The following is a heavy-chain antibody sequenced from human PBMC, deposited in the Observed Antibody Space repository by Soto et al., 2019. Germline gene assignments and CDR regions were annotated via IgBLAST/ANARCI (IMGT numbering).Heavy chain of an antibody. V-gene: IGHV1-18*01. CDR3: ARGSYCSGGSCYEKYYYYGMDV. D-gene: IGHD2-15*01. J-gene: IGHJ6*02. Sequence: QVQLVQSGAEVKKPGASVKVSCKASGYTFTSYGISWVRQAPGQGLEWMGWISAYNGNTNYAQKLQGRVTMTTDTSPSTAYMELRSLRSDDTAVYYCARGSYCSGGSCYEKYYYYGMDVWGQGTTVTVSS. CDR2: ISAYNGNT. CDR1: GYTFTSYG.